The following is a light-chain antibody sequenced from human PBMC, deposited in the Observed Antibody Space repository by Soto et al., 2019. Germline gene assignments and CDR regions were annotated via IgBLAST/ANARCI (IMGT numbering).Light chain of an antibody. CDR2: DDI. CDR3: GSWDSSLGAKV. Sequence: QSVLTQPPSVSAAPGQTVTISCSGTTSNVANNFVSWYQQFPGKAPKPLIYDDIKRPSGIPDRFSASKSGTSATLGITGLQTGDEGGCYCGSWDSSLGAKVFGTGTKLTVL. J-gene: IGLJ1*01. CDR1: TSNVANNF. V-gene: IGLV1-51*01.